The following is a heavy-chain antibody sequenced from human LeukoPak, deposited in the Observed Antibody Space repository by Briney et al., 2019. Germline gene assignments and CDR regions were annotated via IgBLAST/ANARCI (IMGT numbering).Heavy chain of an antibody. D-gene: IGHD4-17*01. V-gene: IGHV1-8*01. Sequence: ASVKVSCEASGYTFTSYDINWVRQATGQGLEWMGWMNPNSGNTGYAQKFQGRVTMTRNTSISTAYMELSSLRSEDTAVYYCARGRYGDYGFDYWGQGTLVTVSS. CDR3: ARGRYGDYGFDY. CDR2: MNPNSGNT. J-gene: IGHJ4*02. CDR1: GYTFTSYD.